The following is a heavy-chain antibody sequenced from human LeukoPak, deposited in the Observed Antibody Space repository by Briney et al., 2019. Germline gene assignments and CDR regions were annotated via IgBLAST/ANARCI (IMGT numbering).Heavy chain of an antibody. D-gene: IGHD3-16*01. V-gene: IGHV3-11*04. J-gene: IGHJ3*02. CDR2: ISSSGSTI. CDR3: ARCLGYLCRVAFDI. CDR1: GFTFSDYY. Sequence: GGSLRLSCAASGFTFSDYYMSWIRQAPGKGLEWVSYISSSGSTIYYADSVKGRFTISRDNAKNSLYLQMNSLRAEDTAVYYCARCLGYLCRVAFDIWGQGTMVTVSS.